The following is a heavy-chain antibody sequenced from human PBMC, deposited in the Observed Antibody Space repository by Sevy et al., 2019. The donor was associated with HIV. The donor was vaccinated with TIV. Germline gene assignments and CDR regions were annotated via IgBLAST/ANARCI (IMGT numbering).Heavy chain of an antibody. CDR3: AKDPLISLGADLFDY. D-gene: IGHD7-27*01. V-gene: IGHV3-30*02. CDR1: GFTFSTYG. Sequence: GESLKISCVASGFTFSTYGMHWVRQAPGKGLEWVTFIQFDGNNKYYADSVKGRFTISRDNAKNTLYLQMNSLRTEDTAVYYCAKDPLISLGADLFDYWGQGTLVTVSS. J-gene: IGHJ4*02. CDR2: IQFDGNNK.